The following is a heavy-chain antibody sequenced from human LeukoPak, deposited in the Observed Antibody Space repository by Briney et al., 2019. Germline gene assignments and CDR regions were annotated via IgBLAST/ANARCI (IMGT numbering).Heavy chain of an antibody. CDR3: ARDVVRGVIYYYYGMDV. D-gene: IGHD3-10*01. V-gene: IGHV3-33*01. CDR1: GLTFSSYG. CDR2: IWYDGSNK. J-gene: IGHJ6*04. Sequence: GRSLRLSCAASGLTFSSYGMHWVRQAPGKGLEWVAVIWYDGSNKYYADSVKGRFTISRDNSKNTLYLQMNSLRAEDTAVYYCARDVVRGVIYYYYGMDVWGKGTTVTVSS.